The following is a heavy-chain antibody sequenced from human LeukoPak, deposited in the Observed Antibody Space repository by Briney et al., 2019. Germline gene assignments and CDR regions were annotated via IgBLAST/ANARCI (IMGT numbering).Heavy chain of an antibody. CDR3: ARARDYLYSSSSQFDY. J-gene: IGHJ4*02. Sequence: GGSLRLSCAASGFTFSSYSMNWVRQAPGKGLEWVSCISSSSSYIYYADSVKGRFTISRDNAKNSLYLQMNSLRAEDTAIYYCARARDYLYSSSSQFDYWGQGTLVTVSS. CDR2: ISSSSSYI. V-gene: IGHV3-21*01. CDR1: GFTFSSYS. D-gene: IGHD6-6*01.